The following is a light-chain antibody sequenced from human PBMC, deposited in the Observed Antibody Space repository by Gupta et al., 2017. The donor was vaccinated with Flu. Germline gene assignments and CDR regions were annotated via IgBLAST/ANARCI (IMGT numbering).Light chain of an antibody. J-gene: IGLJ1*01. CDR1: SGDVESYDL. Sequence: QSALTQPASVSGSPGPSITISCTGTSGDVESYDLVSWYPHHPGRAPKLLIYEVSKRPSVLSNRFSGSKSANTASLTISGLQVEDEADYYCCSYAGSSTYVFGTGTKVTVL. V-gene: IGLV2-23*02. CDR3: CSYAGSSTYV. CDR2: EVS.